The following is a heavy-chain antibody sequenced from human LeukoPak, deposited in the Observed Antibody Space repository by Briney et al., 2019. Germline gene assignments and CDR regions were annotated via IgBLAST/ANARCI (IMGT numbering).Heavy chain of an antibody. CDR2: INPNSGGT. V-gene: IGHV1-2*02. J-gene: IGHJ4*02. D-gene: IGHD5-18*01. CDR1: GYTFTGYY. Sequence: GASVKVSCKASGYTFTGYYMHWVRQAPGQGLEWMGWINPNSGGTNYAQKFQGRVTMTRDTSISTAYMELSRLRSDDTAVYYCARVPSQPDVDTAMVTDYWGQGTLVTASS. CDR3: ARVPSQPDVDTAMVTDY.